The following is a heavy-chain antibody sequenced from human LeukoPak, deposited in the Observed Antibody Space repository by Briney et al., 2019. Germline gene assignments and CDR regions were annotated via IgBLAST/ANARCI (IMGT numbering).Heavy chain of an antibody. D-gene: IGHD3-10*01. CDR3: ARGGVAAKYYFDF. CDR1: GGSINPLY. J-gene: IGHJ4*02. Sequence: SETLSLTCTVSGGSINPLYWIWIRQPPGKGLEFIGYIYYSGSTNFNPSPKSRVTLSVDTSKNQISLKLNSVTAADTAMYYCARGGVAAKYYFDFWGQGTLVTVSS. V-gene: IGHV4-59*11. CDR2: IYYSGST.